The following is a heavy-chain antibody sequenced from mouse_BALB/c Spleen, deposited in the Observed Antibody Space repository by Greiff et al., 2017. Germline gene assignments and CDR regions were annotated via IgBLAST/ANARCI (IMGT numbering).Heavy chain of an antibody. CDR2: IRSKSNNYAT. V-gene: IGHV10S3*01. CDR1: GFTFNTHA. CDR3: VRGGQLGRGYAMDD. J-gene: IGHJ4*01. D-gene: IGHD4-1*02. Sequence: EVQLVETGGGLVQPKGSLKLSCAASGFTFNTHAMNWVRQAPGKGLEWVARIRSKSNNYATYYADSVKDRFTISRDDSQSMLYLQMNNLKTEDTAMYYCVRGGQLGRGYAMDDWGQGTSVTVSS.